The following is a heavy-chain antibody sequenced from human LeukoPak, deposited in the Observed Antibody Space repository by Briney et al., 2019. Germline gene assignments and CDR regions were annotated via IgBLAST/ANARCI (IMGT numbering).Heavy chain of an antibody. D-gene: IGHD3-10*01. CDR1: GFTFSSYG. V-gene: IGHV3-30*18. Sequence: PGGSLRLSCAASGFTFSSYGMHWVRQAPGKGLEWVAVISYDGSNKYYADSVKGRFTISRDNSKNTLYLQMNSLRAEDTAVYYCAKDQEPRGYYYGMDVWGQGTTVTVSS. CDR2: ISYDGSNK. CDR3: AKDQEPRGYYYGMDV. J-gene: IGHJ6*02.